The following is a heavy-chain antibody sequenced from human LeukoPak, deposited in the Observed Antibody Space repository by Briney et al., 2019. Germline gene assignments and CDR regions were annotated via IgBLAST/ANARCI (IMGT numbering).Heavy chain of an antibody. CDR2: ISSSGSTI. CDR1: GFTFSSSE. V-gene: IGHV3-48*03. Sequence: PGGSLRLSCAASGFTFSSSEMNWVRQAPGKGLEWVSYISSSGSTIYYADSVKGRFTISRDNAKNSLYLQMNSLRAEDTAVYYCARNPVGATRGYFDYWGQGTLVTVSS. J-gene: IGHJ4*02. CDR3: ARNPVGATRGYFDY. D-gene: IGHD1-26*01.